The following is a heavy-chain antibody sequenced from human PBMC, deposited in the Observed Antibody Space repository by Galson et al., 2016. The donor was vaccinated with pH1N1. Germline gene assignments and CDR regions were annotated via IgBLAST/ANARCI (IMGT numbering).Heavy chain of an antibody. Sequence: SVKVSCKASGYTFTSYYFHWVRQAPGLGLQWMGVINPIGGMATYTQNFQDRLTMTVDASTSTVYMELTSLRSKDTAVYYCVRDLGRLRDFWGQGTLVTVSS. J-gene: IGHJ4*02. CDR2: INPIGGMA. CDR3: VRDLGRLRDF. D-gene: IGHD3/OR15-3a*01. CDR1: GYTFTSYY. V-gene: IGHV1-46*01.